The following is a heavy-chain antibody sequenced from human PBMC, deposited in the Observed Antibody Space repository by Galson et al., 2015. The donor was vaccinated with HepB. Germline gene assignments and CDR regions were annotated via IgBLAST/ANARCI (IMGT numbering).Heavy chain of an antibody. Sequence: SLRLSCAASGFTFSSYWMSWVRQAPGKGLEWVANIKQDGSLKHHVDSVKGRFSISRDDAKSSLSLQMNSLRADDTAVYYCARGPGGSVIVPAASDAFDLWGQGTMVIVSS. D-gene: IGHD2-2*01. J-gene: IGHJ3*01. CDR3: ARGPGGSVIVPAASDAFDL. V-gene: IGHV3-7*03. CDR1: GFTFSSYW. CDR2: IKQDGSLK.